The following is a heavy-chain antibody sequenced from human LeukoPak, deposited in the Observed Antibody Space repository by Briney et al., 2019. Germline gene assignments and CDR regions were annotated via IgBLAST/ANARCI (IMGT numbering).Heavy chain of an antibody. CDR1: GGSISSSSYY. J-gene: IGHJ4*02. V-gene: IGHV4-39*01. D-gene: IGHD2-15*01. Sequence: SETLSLTCTVSGGSISSSSYYWGWIRQPPGKGLEWIGSIYYSGSTYYNPSLKSRVTISVDTSKNQFSLKLSSVTAADTAVYYCASRYCSGGSCYFDYWGRGTLVTVSS. CDR2: IYYSGST. CDR3: ASRYCSGGSCYFDY.